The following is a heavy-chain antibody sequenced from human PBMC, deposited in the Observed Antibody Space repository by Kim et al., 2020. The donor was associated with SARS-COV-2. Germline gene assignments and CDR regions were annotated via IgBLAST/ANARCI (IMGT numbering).Heavy chain of an antibody. Sequence: GGSLRLSCAASRFTFSSYGMHWVRQAPGKGLEWVAVISYDGSNKYYADSVKGRFTISRDNSKNTLYLQMNSLRAEDTAVYYCARDPMGHSSGYYYRFDYWGQGTLVTVSS. J-gene: IGHJ4*02. CDR3: ARDPMGHSSGYYYRFDY. CDR1: RFTFSSYG. V-gene: IGHV3-33*05. CDR2: ISYDGSNK. D-gene: IGHD3-22*01.